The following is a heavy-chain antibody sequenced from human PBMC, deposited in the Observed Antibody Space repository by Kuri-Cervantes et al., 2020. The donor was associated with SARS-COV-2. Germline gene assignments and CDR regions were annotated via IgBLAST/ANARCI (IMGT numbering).Heavy chain of an antibody. CDR2: ISSSSSYI. CDR3: ARVVAVVDYGDYSGDAFDI. Sequence: GESLKISCAASGFTFSSYSMNWVRQAPGKGLGWVSSISSSSSYIYYADAVKGRFTITRDNAKYTLYLQMNSLRAEDTAVYYCARVVAVVDYGDYSGDAFDIWGQGTMVTVSS. D-gene: IGHD4-17*01. CDR1: GFTFSSYS. J-gene: IGHJ3*02. V-gene: IGHV3-21*01.